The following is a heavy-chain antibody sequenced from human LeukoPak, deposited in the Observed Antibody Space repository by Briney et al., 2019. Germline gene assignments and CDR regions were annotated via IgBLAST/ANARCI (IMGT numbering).Heavy chain of an antibody. CDR1: GFTFSSYA. J-gene: IGHJ4*02. CDR3: AKERWSGYSHGYGDY. CDR2: ISDSGGST. D-gene: IGHD5-18*01. Sequence: PGGSLRLSCAASGFTFSSYAMTWVRQAPGKGLDWVSGISDSGGSTHYADSVKGRFTISRDNSKNTLYLEMNSLRAEDTAVYYCAKERWSGYSHGYGDYWGQGTLVTVSS. V-gene: IGHV3-23*01.